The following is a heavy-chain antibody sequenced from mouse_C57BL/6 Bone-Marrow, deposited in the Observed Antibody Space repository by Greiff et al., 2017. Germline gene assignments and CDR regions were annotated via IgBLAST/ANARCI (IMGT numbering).Heavy chain of an antibody. CDR1: GFTFSDYG. Sequence: EVQLVESGGGLVKPGGSLKLSCAASGFTFSDYGMHWVRQAPEQGLEWVAYISSGSSTIYYADTVKGRFTISRDNAKNTLFLQMTSLRSEDTAMYYCARRDYPFFDDWGQGTTLTVSS. D-gene: IGHD2-4*01. V-gene: IGHV5-17*01. J-gene: IGHJ2*01. CDR3: ARRDYPFFDD. CDR2: ISSGSSTI.